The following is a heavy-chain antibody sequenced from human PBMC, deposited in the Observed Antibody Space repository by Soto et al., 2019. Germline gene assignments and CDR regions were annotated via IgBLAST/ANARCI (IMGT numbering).Heavy chain of an antibody. Sequence: SETLSLTCTVSGGSISSYDWSWIRQPPGKGLEWIGYIYYSGSTNYNPSLKSRVTISVDTSKNQFSLKLSSVTAADTAVYYCARSVAYPALDGYAFDICGQGTMFT. CDR1: GGSISSYD. CDR2: IYYSGST. CDR3: ARSVAYPALDGYAFDI. V-gene: IGHV4-59*01. J-gene: IGHJ3*02. D-gene: IGHD2-15*01.